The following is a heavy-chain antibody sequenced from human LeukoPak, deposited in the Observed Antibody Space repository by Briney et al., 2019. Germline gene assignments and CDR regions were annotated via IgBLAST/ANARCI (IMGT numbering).Heavy chain of an antibody. V-gene: IGHV3-23*01. CDR3: AKYPAYYYYMDV. CDR1: GFTFSSYA. J-gene: IGHJ6*03. Sequence: PGGCLRLSCAASGFTFSSYAMSWVRQAPGKGLEWVSAISGSGGSTYYADSVKGRFTISRDNSKNTLYLQMNSLRAEDTAVYYCAKYPAYYYYMDVWGKGTTVTVSS. CDR2: ISGSGGST.